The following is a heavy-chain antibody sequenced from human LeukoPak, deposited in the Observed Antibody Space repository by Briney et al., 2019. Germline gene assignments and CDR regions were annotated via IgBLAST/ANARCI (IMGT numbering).Heavy chain of an antibody. D-gene: IGHD6-13*01. CDR1: GFTFSDYY. CDR2: IYSGGST. J-gene: IGHJ6*02. CDR3: ARGEEASRIAAAGDYYGMDV. V-gene: IGHV3-53*04. Sequence: GGSLRLSCAASGFTFSDYYMSWVRQAPGKGLEWVSVIYSGGSTYYADSVKGRFTISRHNSKNTLYLQMNSLRAEDTAVYYCARGEEASRIAAAGDYYGMDVWGQGTTVTVSS.